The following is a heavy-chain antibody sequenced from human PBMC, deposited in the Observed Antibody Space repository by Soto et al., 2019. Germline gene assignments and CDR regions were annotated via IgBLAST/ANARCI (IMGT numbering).Heavy chain of an antibody. CDR2: ISGSGGST. Sequence: GGSLRLSCAASGFTFSSYAMSWVRQAPGKGLEWVSAISGSGGSTYYADSVKGRFTISRDNSKNTLYLQMNSLRAEDTAVYYCANTVRGYSGYDRLDYWGQGTLVTVSS. J-gene: IGHJ4*02. CDR3: ANTVRGYSGYDRLDY. V-gene: IGHV3-23*01. D-gene: IGHD5-12*01. CDR1: GFTFSSYA.